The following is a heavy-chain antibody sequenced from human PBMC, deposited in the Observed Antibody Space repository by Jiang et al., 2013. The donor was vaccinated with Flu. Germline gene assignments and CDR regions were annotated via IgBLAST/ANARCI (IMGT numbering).Heavy chain of an antibody. CDR2: INAGNGNT. V-gene: IGHV1-3*01. Sequence: GAEVKKPGASVKVSCKASGYTFTSYAMHWVRQAPGQRLEWMGWINAGNGNTKYSQKFQGRVTMTRDTSTSTVYMELTSLRSEDTAVYYCARDPGRRFDYWGQGTLVTVSS. J-gene: IGHJ4*02. CDR3: ARDPGRRFDY. CDR1: GYTFTSYA.